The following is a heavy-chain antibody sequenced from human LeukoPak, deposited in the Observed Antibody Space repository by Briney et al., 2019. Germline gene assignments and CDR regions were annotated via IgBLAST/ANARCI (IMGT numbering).Heavy chain of an antibody. CDR3: ARGFPRRRNGYYGMDV. D-gene: IGHD1-14*01. J-gene: IGHJ6*02. Sequence: SETLSLTCAVCGGSFSGYYWSWIRQPPGKGLEWIGEINHSGSTNYNPSLKSRVTISVDTSKNQFSLKLSSVTAADTAVYYCARGFPRRRNGYYGMDVWGQGTTVTVSS. CDR1: GGSFSGYY. CDR2: INHSGST. V-gene: IGHV4-34*01.